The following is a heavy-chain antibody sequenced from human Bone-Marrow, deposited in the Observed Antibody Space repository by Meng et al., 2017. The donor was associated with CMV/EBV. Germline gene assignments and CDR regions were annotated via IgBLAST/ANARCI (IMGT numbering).Heavy chain of an antibody. Sequence: SETLSLTCTVSGGSISSSSYYWGWIRQPPGKGLEWIGSIYYSGSTYYNPSLKSRVTISVDTSKNQFSLKLSSVTAADTAVHYCSGYGMDVWGQGTTVTVSS. CDR1: GGSISSSSYY. CDR3: SGYGMDV. J-gene: IGHJ6*02. D-gene: IGHD3-10*01. V-gene: IGHV4-39*01. CDR2: IYYSGST.